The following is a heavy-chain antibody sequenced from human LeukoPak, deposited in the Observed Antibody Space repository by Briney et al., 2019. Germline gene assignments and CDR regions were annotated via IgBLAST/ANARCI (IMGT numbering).Heavy chain of an antibody. V-gene: IGHV4-38-2*02. D-gene: IGHD2-2*01. Sequence: SETLSLTCTVSGYSISSGYYWGWIRQPPGKGLEWIGSIYHSGSTYYNPSLKSRVTISVDTSKNQFSLKLSSVTAADTAVYYCARHVLVPAAMTGGNNWFDPWGQGTLVTVSS. J-gene: IGHJ5*02. CDR3: ARHVLVPAAMTGGNNWFDP. CDR1: GYSISSGYY. CDR2: IYHSGST.